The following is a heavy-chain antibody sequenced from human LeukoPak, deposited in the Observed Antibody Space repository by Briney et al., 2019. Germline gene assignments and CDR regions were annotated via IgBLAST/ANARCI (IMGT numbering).Heavy chain of an antibody. J-gene: IGHJ6*02. V-gene: IGHV4-59*01. CDR3: ARAGSGSRGMDV. D-gene: IGHD3-10*01. CDR1: GGSISSYY. CDR2: IYYSGST. Sequence: SETLSLTCTVSGGSISSYYWSWIRQPPGKGLEWIGYIYYSGSTNYNPSLKSRVTISVDTSKNQFSLKLSSVTAEDTAVYYCARAGSGSRGMDVWGQGTTVTVSS.